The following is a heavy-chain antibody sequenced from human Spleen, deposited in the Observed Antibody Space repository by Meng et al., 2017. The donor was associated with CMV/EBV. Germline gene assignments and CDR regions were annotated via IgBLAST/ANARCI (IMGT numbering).Heavy chain of an antibody. CDR2: IYHSGSN. J-gene: IGHJ4*02. CDR3: ARVGYSSSSGFDY. Sequence: CAVSGGSISSSNWWSWVRQPPGKGLEWIGEIYHSGSNNYNPSLKSRVTISVDKSKNQFSQKLSSVTAADTAVYYCARVGYSSSSGFDYWGQETLVTVSS. D-gene: IGHD6-6*01. CDR1: GGSISSSNW. V-gene: IGHV4-4*02.